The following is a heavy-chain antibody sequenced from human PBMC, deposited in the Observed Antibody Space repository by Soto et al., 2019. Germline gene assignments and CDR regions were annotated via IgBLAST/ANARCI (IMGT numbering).Heavy chain of an antibody. D-gene: IGHD4-17*01. J-gene: IGHJ6*02. CDR3: ARVGRLYGDYVDYYYYYGMDV. V-gene: IGHV1-46*01. Sequence: GASVKVSCKASGYTFTSYYMHWVRQAPGQGLEWMGIINPSGGSTSYAQKFQGRVTMTGDTSTSTVYMELSSLRSEDTAVYYCARVGRLYGDYVDYYYYYGMDVWGQGTTVTVSS. CDR1: GYTFTSYY. CDR2: INPSGGST.